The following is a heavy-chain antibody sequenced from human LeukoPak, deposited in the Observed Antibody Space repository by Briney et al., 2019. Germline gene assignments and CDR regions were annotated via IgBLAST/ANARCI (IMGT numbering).Heavy chain of an antibody. V-gene: IGHV3-30*18. D-gene: IGHD1-1*01. Sequence: GGSLRLSCAASGFTFSSYGMHWVRQAPGKGLEWVAVISYDGSNKYYADSVKGRFTISRDNSKNTLYLQMNSLRAEDTAVYYCAKGYPGDAFDIWGQGTMVTVSS. J-gene: IGHJ3*02. CDR3: AKGYPGDAFDI. CDR1: GFTFSSYG. CDR2: ISYDGSNK.